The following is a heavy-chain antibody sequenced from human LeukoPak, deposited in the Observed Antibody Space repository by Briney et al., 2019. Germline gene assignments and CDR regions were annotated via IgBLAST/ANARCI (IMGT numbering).Heavy chain of an antibody. CDR2: IVVGSGNT. Sequence: GASVKVSCKASGFTFTSSAVQWVRQARGQRLEWIGWIVVGSGNTNYAQKFQERVTITRDMSTSTAYMELSSLRSEDTAVYYCARDPDKYSSSSGGYWGQGTLVTVSS. D-gene: IGHD6-6*01. J-gene: IGHJ4*02. V-gene: IGHV1-58*01. CDR3: ARDPDKYSSSSGGY. CDR1: GFTFTSSA.